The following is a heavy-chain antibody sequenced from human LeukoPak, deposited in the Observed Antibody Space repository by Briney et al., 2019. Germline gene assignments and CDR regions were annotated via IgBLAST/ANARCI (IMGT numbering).Heavy chain of an antibody. J-gene: IGHJ5*02. CDR1: GFTFTSHW. CDR3: AKDSSLVVILRFDP. V-gene: IGHV3-7*01. CDR2: INQDGSEK. Sequence: GGSLRLSCAASGFTFTSHWMSWVRQAPRKGLEWVANINQDGSEKYYVDSVKGRFTISRDNAKNSLYLQMNSLRAEDTAVYYCAKDSSLVVILRFDPWGQGTLVTVSS. D-gene: IGHD2-21*01.